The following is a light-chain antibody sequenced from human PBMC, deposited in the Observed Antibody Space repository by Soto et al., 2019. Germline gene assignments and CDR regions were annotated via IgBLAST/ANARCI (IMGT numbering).Light chain of an antibody. J-gene: IGKJ1*01. CDR2: KAS. Sequence: DIQMTQSPSTLSGSVGDRVTIICRASQTISSWLAWYQQKPGKAPKLLIYKASTLTSGVPSRFSGSGSGTEFTLTISSLQPDDFATYYCQHYNSYSEAFGQGTKVDIK. CDR1: QTISSW. CDR3: QHYNSYSEA. V-gene: IGKV1-5*03.